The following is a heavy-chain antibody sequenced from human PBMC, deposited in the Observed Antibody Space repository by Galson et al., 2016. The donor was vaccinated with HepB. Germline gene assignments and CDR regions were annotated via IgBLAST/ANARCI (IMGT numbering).Heavy chain of an antibody. D-gene: IGHD3-22*01. CDR2: INPRRST. CDR3: ARIGYSDSSAYFKF. CDR1: GGSFSGYY. J-gene: IGHJ4*02. Sequence: ETLSLTCAVYGGSFSGYYWSWIRQPPGKGLEWIGEINPRRSTNYNPSLKSRVTIAADTSKSQFSLKLSSLTAADTAMYYCARIGYSDSSAYFKFWGQGTLVTVSS. V-gene: IGHV4-34*01.